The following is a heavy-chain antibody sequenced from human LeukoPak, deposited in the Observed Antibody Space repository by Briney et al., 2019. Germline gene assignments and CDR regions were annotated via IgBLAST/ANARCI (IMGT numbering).Heavy chain of an antibody. Sequence: GGSLRLSCAASGFTFSSYWMTWVRRAPGKGLEWVANIKQDGSEKYYVDSVRGRFTISRDNAQNSLSLQMNILRPQDTAVYYCARHIGYGVDYWGQGTLVTVSS. CDR2: IKQDGSEK. V-gene: IGHV3-7*01. J-gene: IGHJ4*02. CDR1: GFTFSSYW. CDR3: ARHIGYGVDY. D-gene: IGHD6-13*01.